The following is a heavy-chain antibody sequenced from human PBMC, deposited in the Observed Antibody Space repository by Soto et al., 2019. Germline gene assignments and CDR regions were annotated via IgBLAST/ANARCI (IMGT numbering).Heavy chain of an antibody. D-gene: IGHD2-21*02. J-gene: IGHJ6*02. CDR3: ATQFHHCGGDCYRGPYFGMDV. CDR2: IIPIFGTA. Sequence: SVKVSCKASGGTFSSYAISWVRQAPGQGLEWMGGIIPIFGTANYAQKFQGRVTITADESTSTAYMELSKLISDDTAVYYCATQFHHCGGDCYRGPYFGMDVWGQGTTVTVSS. V-gene: IGHV1-69*13. CDR1: GGTFSSYA.